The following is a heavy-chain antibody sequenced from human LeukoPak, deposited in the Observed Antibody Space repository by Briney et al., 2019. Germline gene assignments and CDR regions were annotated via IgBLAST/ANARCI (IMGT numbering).Heavy chain of an antibody. D-gene: IGHD1-26*01. CDR3: ARGVVGATKRFDY. V-gene: IGHV3-48*03. CDR1: GFTFSSHD. Sequence: GGSLRLSCAASGFTFSSHDMNWVRQAPGKGLEWVSQISSSSTTISYADSVKGRFTISRDNAKNSLYLQMNSLRADDAAVYYCARGVVGATKRFDYWGQGTLVTVSS. CDR2: ISSSSTTI. J-gene: IGHJ4*02.